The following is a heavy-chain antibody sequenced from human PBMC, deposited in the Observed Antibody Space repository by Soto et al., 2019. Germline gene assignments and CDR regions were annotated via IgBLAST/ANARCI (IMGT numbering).Heavy chain of an antibody. J-gene: IGHJ3*02. D-gene: IGHD3-10*01. V-gene: IGHV4-39*01. Sequence: SETLSLTCTVSGGSISSSSYYWGWIRQPPGKGLEWIGSIYYSGSTYYNPSLKSRVTISVDTSKNQFSLKLSSVTAADTAVYYCATTYGSGSYEAFDIWGQGTMVTVSS. CDR2: IYYSGST. CDR3: ATTYGSGSYEAFDI. CDR1: GGSISSSSYY.